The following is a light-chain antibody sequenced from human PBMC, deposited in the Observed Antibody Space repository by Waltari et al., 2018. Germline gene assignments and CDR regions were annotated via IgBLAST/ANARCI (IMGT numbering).Light chain of an antibody. CDR1: RPNIGAGYD. CDR3: QSYDSSLSGVV. V-gene: IGLV1-40*01. Sequence: QSVLTQPPSVSAAPGQRVTLSCTGSRPNIGAGYDLPWYQQLPGTAPKLLIYGNSNRPSGVPDRFSGSKSGTSASLAITGLQAEDEADYYCQSYDSSLSGVVFGGGTKLTVL. CDR2: GNS. J-gene: IGLJ2*01.